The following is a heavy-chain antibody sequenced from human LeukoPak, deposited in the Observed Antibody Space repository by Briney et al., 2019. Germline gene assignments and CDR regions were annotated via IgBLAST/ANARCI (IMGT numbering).Heavy chain of an antibody. D-gene: IGHD6-13*01. J-gene: IGHJ4*02. CDR3: TKTYPTNGIAAAGPVPGY. CDR2: ITSKAYGGTT. V-gene: IGHV3-49*03. CDR1: GFTFSDYY. Sequence: AGGSLRLSCAASGFTFSDYYMSWIRQAPGKGLEWVGFITSKAYGGTTEYAASVKGRFTISRDDSKSIAYLQMNSLKTEDTAVYYCTKTYPTNGIAAAGPVPGYWGQGTLVTVSS.